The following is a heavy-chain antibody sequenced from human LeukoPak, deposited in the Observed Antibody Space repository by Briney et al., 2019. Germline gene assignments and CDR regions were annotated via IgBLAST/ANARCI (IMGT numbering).Heavy chain of an antibody. CDR2: ISTSGGST. J-gene: IGHJ4*02. D-gene: IGHD6-13*01. Sequence: SGGSLRLSCAASGFTFSSYAMSWVRQAPGEGLEWVSAISTSGGSTYFADSVKGRFTITRDNSKNTLSLEMNSLRPEDTAVYYCVKGSAGSRPYHFDYWGQGTLLTVSS. CDR1: GFTFSSYA. CDR3: VKGSAGSRPYHFDY. V-gene: IGHV3-23*01.